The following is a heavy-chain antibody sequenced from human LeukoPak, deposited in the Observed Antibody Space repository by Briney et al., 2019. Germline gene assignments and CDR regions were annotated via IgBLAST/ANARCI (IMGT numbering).Heavy chain of an antibody. J-gene: IGHJ5*02. D-gene: IGHD1-26*01. CDR1: GGSISSSGYY. CDR2: TYYSGST. Sequence: PSETLSLTCTVSGGSISSSGYYWGWIRQPPGKGLEWIASTYYSGSTYYNPSLKSRVTISVDTSKNQLSLKLSSLTAADTAVYCARHEYSGSYYGLSWFDPWGQGTLVTVSS. CDR3: ARHEYSGSYYGLSWFDP. V-gene: IGHV4-39*01.